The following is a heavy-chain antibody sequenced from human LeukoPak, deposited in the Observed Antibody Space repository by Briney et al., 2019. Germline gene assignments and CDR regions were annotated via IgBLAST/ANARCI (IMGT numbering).Heavy chain of an antibody. CDR2: ISAYNGNT. CDR3: ARDPQNIVVATYYMDV. CDR1: GYTFTSYG. V-gene: IGHV1-18*01. D-gene: IGHD2-2*01. J-gene: IGHJ6*03. Sequence: ASVKASCKASGYTFTSYGISWVRQAPGQGLEWMGWISAYNGNTNYAQKLQGRVTMTTDTSTSTAYMELRSLRSDDTAVYYCARDPQNIVVATYYMDVWGKGTTVTVSS.